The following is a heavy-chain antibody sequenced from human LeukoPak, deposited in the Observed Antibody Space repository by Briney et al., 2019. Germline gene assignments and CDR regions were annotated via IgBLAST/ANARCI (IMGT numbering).Heavy chain of an antibody. CDR2: IIPILGIA. CDR1: GGTFSSYA. V-gene: IGHV1-69*04. J-gene: IGHJ4*02. CDR3: ARDDPTVTHDASPT. D-gene: IGHD4-17*01. Sequence: GASVKVSCKASGGTFSSYAISWVRQAPGQGLEWMGRIIPILGIANYAQKFQGRVTITADKPTSTAYMELSSLRSEDTAVYYCARDDPTVTHDASPTWGQGTLVTVSS.